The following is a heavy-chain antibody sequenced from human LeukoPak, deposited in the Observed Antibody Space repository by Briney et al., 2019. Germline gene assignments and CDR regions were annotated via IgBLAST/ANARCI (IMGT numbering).Heavy chain of an antibody. D-gene: IGHD3-22*01. V-gene: IGHV3-74*01. CDR1: GFTVSSNY. J-gene: IGHJ5*02. CDR3: ARGYYDSNDSNRSNWFEP. CDR2: LNTDGSST. Sequence: QPGGSLRLSCAASGFTVSSNYMSWVRQAPGKGLVWVSRLNTDGSSTVYADSVKGRFTISRDNAKNTLYLQMNNLRAEDTAVYYCARGYYDSNDSNRSNWFEPWGQGTLVTVSS.